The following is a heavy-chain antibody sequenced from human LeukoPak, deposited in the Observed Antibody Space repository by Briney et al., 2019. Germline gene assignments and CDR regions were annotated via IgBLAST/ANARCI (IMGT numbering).Heavy chain of an antibody. V-gene: IGHV3-30*02. CDR2: IRYDGSNK. D-gene: IGHD2-2*01. J-gene: IGHJ4*02. CDR3: AKGDGYCSSTSCFDY. CDR1: GFTFSSYG. Sequence: PGGSLRLSCAASGFTFSSYGMHWVRQAPGKGLEWVAFIRYDGSNKYYADSVKGRFTISRDNSKNTLYLQMNSLRAEDTAVYYCAKGDGYCSSTSCFDYWGQGTLVTVSS.